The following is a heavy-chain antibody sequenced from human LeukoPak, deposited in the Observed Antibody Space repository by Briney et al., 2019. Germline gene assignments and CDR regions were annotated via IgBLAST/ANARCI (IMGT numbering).Heavy chain of an antibody. Sequence: ASVKVSCKASGYTFTSYGIGWVRQAPGQGLEWMGWISAYNGNTNYAQKLQGRVTMTTDTSTSTAYMELRSLRSEDTAVYYCARGCSSTSCYKRSSGDYWGQGTLVTVSS. J-gene: IGHJ4*02. CDR2: ISAYNGNT. CDR3: ARGCSSTSCYKRSSGDY. D-gene: IGHD2-2*02. CDR1: GYTFTSYG. V-gene: IGHV1-18*01.